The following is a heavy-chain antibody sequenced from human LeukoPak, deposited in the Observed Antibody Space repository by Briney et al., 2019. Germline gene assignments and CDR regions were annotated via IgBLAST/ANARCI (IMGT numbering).Heavy chain of an antibody. J-gene: IGHJ1*01. D-gene: IGHD3-22*01. V-gene: IGHV1-2*04. CDR2: INPNSGGT. CDR3: ARDPSHYYDSSGYYPAYFQH. Sequence: ASVKVSCKASGYTFTSYAMHWVRQAPGHRLEWMGWINPNSGGTNYAQKFQGWVTMTRDTSISTAYMELSRLRSDDTAVYYCARDPSHYYDSSGYYPAYFQHWGQGTLVTVSS. CDR1: GYTFTSYA.